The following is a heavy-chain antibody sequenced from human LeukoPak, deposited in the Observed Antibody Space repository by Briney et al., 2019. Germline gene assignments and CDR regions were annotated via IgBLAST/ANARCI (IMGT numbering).Heavy chain of an antibody. CDR1: GYTFTSYD. CDR2: TNPNSGNT. CDR3: ARGSSSWSYNWFDP. D-gene: IGHD6-13*01. Sequence: GASVKVSCKASGYTFTSYDINWVRQATGQGLEWMGWTNPNSGNTGYAQKFQGRVTMTRNTSISTAYMELSSLRSEDTAVYYCARGSSSWSYNWFDPWGQGTLVTVSS. J-gene: IGHJ5*02. V-gene: IGHV1-8*01.